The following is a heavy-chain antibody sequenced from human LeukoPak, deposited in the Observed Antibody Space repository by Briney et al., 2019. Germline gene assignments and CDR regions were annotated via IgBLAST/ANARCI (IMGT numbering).Heavy chain of an antibody. CDR1: GDSVSSNSAA. Sequence: SQTLSLTCGISGDSVSSNSAAWNWIMQSPSRGLEWLGRTYYRSKWNTQYAVSVKSRISINPDTSKNQFSLQLNSVTPEDTAVYYCARGTRALWNGDVFDIWGQGTMVTVSS. J-gene: IGHJ3*02. CDR2: TYYRSKWNT. V-gene: IGHV6-1*01. D-gene: IGHD1-1*01. CDR3: ARGTRALWNGDVFDI.